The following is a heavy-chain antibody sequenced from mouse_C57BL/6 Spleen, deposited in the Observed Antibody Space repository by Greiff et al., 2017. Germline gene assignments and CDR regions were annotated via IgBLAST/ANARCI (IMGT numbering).Heavy chain of an antibody. J-gene: IGHJ4*01. D-gene: IGHD1-1*01. CDR3: ARSHYGSGNYAMDY. CDR2: IDPSDSET. V-gene: IGHV1-52*01. Sequence: VQLQQPGAELVRPGSSVKLSCKASGYTFTSYWMHWVKQRPIQGLEWIGNIDPSDSETHYNQKFKDKATLTVDKSSSTAYMQLSSLTSEDSAVYYCARSHYGSGNYAMDYWCQGTSVTVSS. CDR1: GYTFTSYW.